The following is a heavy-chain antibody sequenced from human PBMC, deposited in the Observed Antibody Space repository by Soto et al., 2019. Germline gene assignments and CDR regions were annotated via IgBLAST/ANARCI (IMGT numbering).Heavy chain of an antibody. CDR2: ISGSGGST. V-gene: IGHV3-23*01. CDR1: GFTFSSYA. CDR3: AKDRSGQQLVLYYYYGMDV. J-gene: IGHJ6*02. D-gene: IGHD6-13*01. Sequence: EVQLLESGGGLVQPGGSLRLSCAASGFTFSSYAMSWVRQAPGKGLEWVSAISGSGGSTYYADSVKGRFTISRDNSKNTLYLQMNSLRAEDTAVYYCAKDRSGQQLVLYYYYGMDVWGQGTTVTVSS.